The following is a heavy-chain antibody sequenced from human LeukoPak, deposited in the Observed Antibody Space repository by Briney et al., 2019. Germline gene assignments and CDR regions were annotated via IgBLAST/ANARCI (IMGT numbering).Heavy chain of an antibody. J-gene: IGHJ5*02. CDR1: GGSFSGYY. CDR3: ARGRSYYYDSSGYYVPRPKTMNWFDP. CDR2: INHSGST. D-gene: IGHD3-22*01. V-gene: IGHV4-34*01. Sequence: PSETLSLTCAVYGGSFSGYYWSWIRQPPGKGLEWIGEINHSGSTNYNPSLKSRVNISVDTSKNQFSLKLSSVTAAHTAVYYCARGRSYYYDSSGYYVPRPKTMNWFDPWGQGTLVTVSS.